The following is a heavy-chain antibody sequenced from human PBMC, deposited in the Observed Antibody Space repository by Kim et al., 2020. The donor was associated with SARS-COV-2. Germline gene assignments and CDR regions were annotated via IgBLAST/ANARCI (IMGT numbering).Heavy chain of an antibody. CDR2: IYSGGTT. V-gene: IGHV3-53*04. J-gene: IGHJ4*02. D-gene: IGHD2-15*01. Sequence: GGSLRLSCAASGFTVSSNYMSWVRQAPGKGLEWVSVIYSGGTTYYADSVKGRFTISRHNSKNTLYLQMNSLRVEDTAVYYCTREEGWQYVDWGQGTLVTVSS. CDR3: TREEGWQYVD. CDR1: GFTVSSNY.